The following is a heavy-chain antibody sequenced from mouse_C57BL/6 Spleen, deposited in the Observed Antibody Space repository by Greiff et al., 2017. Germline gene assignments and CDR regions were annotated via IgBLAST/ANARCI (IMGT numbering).Heavy chain of an antibody. Sequence: QVQLQQPGAELVRPGSSVKLSCKASGYTFTSYWMHWVKQRPIQGLEWIGNIDPSDSETHYNQKFKDKATLTVDKSSSTAYMQLSSLTSEDSAVYYCARGQLRLRVDYWGQGTTRTVSS. CDR2: IDPSDSET. CDR1: GYTFTSYW. D-gene: IGHD3-2*02. J-gene: IGHJ2*01. CDR3: ARGQLRLRVDY. V-gene: IGHV1-52*01.